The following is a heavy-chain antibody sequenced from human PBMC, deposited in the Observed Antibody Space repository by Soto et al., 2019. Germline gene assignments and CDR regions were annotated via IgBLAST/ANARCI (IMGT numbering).Heavy chain of an antibody. CDR3: ARTSGSRIVVVVAATRYFDY. V-gene: IGHV4-4*02. Sequence: SETLSLTCAVSGGSVSSSNWWTWVRQSPGKGLEWIGEIYHNGSANNNPSLKSRVTISVDTSKNHFSLKLSSVTAADTAVYYCARTSGSRIVVVVAATRYFDYWGQGTLVTVSS. J-gene: IGHJ4*02. CDR2: IYHNGSA. CDR1: GGSVSSSNW. D-gene: IGHD2-15*01.